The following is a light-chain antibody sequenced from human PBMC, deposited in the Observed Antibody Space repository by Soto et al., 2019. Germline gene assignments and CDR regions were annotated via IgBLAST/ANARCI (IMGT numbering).Light chain of an antibody. J-gene: IGLJ1*01. CDR3: AAWEDSLNGYV. V-gene: IGLV1-44*01. CDR2: TNN. Sequence: QSVLTQPPSASGTPGPRVTISCSGSSSNIGSNTVNWYQQLPGTAPKLLIYTNNQRPSGVTDRFSGSKSGTSASLAISWLQSEDAAAYYCAAWEDSLNGYVFGTGTKLTVL. CDR1: SSNIGSNT.